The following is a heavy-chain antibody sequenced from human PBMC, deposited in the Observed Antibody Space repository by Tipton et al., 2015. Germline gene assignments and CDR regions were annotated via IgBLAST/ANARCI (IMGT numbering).Heavy chain of an antibody. V-gene: IGHV1-8*01. CDR2: MNPNNDNP. Sequence: QLVQSGAEVKKPGASVKVSCKASGYTFTTYDIHWVRQATGQGLEWMGWMNPNNDNPGYAQKFQGRVTMTRNTSISTAYMELSSLRSDDTAVYYCARDSGVAVAGLEPDYWGQGTLVTVSS. CDR1: GYTFTTYD. D-gene: IGHD6-19*01. J-gene: IGHJ4*02. CDR3: ARDSGVAVAGLEPDY.